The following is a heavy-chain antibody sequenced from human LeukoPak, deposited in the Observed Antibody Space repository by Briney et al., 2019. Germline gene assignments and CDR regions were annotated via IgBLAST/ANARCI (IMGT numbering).Heavy chain of an antibody. CDR3: ARARSTSGYYYFDY. CDR1: GFTFSSYS. V-gene: IGHV3-21*01. D-gene: IGHD3-22*01. CDR2: ISSSSSYI. Sequence: GGSLRLSCAASGFTFSSYSMNWIRQAPGKGLEWVSSISSSSSYIYYADSVKGRFTISRDNAKNSLYLQMNSLGAEDTAVYYCARARSTSGYYYFDYWGQGTLVTVSS. J-gene: IGHJ4*02.